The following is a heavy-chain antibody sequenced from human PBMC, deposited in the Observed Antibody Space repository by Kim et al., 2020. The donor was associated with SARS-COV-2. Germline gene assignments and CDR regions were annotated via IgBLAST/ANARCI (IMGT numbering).Heavy chain of an antibody. CDR3: ARGVVATIYGGWFDP. CDR1: GDSVSSNSAA. J-gene: IGHJ5*02. CDR2: TYYRSKWYN. V-gene: IGHV6-1*01. D-gene: IGHD5-12*01. Sequence: SQTLSLTCAISGDSVSSNSAAWNWIRQSPSRGLEWLGRTYYRSKWYNDYAVSVKSRITINPDTSKNQFSLQLISVTPEDTAVYYCARGVVATIYGGWFDPWGQGTLVTVSS.